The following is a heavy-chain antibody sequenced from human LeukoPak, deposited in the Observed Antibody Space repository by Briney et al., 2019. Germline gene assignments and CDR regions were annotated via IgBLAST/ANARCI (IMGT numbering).Heavy chain of an antibody. V-gene: IGHV4-30-2*01. CDR1: GGSISSGGYS. Sequence: PSETLSPTCAVSGGSISSGGYSWSWIRQPPGKGLEWIGYIYHSGSTYYNPSLKSRVTISVDRSKNQFSLKLSSVTAADTAVYYCARGIITHNWFDPWGQGTLVTVSS. D-gene: IGHD3-10*01. CDR2: IYHSGST. CDR3: ARGIITHNWFDP. J-gene: IGHJ5*02.